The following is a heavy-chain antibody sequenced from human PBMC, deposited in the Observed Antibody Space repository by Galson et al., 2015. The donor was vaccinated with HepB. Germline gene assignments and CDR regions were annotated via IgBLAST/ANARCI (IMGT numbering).Heavy chain of an antibody. V-gene: IGHV5-51*03. CDR2: IYPGDSDT. CDR3: ARSVRRRFLEWFRPLHYFDY. Sequence: QSGAEVKKPGESLKISCKGSGYSFTGYWIGWVRQMPGKGLEWMGIIYPGDSDTRYSPSFQGQVTISADKSISTAYLQWSSLKASDTAMYYCARSVRRRFLEWFRPLHYFDYWGQGTLVTVSS. J-gene: IGHJ4*02. D-gene: IGHD3-3*01. CDR1: GYSFTGYW.